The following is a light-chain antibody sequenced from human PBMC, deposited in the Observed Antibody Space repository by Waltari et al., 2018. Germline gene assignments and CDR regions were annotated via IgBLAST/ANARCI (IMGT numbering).Light chain of an antibody. CDR1: QSISEY. V-gene: IGKV1-39*01. CDR3: QQSYT. CDR2: GAS. J-gene: IGKJ4*01. Sequence: SASVGEKVTITCRASQSISEYLNWYQQKPGKVPKLLIYGASSLQSGVPSRFSGSGSGTDFTLSITSLQPEDSATYYCQQSYTFGGGTKVEIK.